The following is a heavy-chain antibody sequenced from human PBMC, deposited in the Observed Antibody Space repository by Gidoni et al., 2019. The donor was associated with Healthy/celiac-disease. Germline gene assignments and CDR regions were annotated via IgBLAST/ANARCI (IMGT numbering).Heavy chain of an antibody. Sequence: QVQLQESGPGLVKPSETLSLTCPVSGGSISSYYWNWIRQPPGKGLEWIGYIYYSGSTNYNPSLKSRVTISVDTSKNQFSLKLSSVTAADTAVYYCARATGYYDRETYYYGMDVWGQGTTVTVSS. CDR2: IYYSGST. J-gene: IGHJ6*02. CDR3: ARATGYYDRETYYYGMDV. V-gene: IGHV4-59*01. CDR1: GGSISSYY. D-gene: IGHD3-22*01.